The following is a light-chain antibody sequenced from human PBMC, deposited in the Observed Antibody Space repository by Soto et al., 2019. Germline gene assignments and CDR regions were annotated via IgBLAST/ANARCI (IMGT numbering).Light chain of an antibody. CDR3: QSYESSSLSGFV. J-gene: IGLJ1*01. CDR2: SNS. Sequence: QSVLTQPPSASGTPGQRVTISCSGSSSTVGGNPVNWYQQLPGTAPKLLIYSNSRRPSGVPDRFSGSNTGTSASLAISGLQADDEADYYCQSYESSSLSGFVFGSGTKLTVL. V-gene: IGLV1-44*01. CDR1: SSTVGGNP.